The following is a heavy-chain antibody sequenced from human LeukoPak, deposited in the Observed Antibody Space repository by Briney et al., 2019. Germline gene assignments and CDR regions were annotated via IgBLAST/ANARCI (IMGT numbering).Heavy chain of an antibody. CDR3: AKDMRFGWAPDYFDY. CDR2: ISGSGGST. CDR1: GFTFSSYA. D-gene: IGHD3-9*01. Sequence: GGSLRLSCAASGFTFSSYAMSWVRQAPGKGLEWVSAISGSGGSTYYADSVKGRFTISRDNSKNTLYLQMNSLRAEDTAVYYWAKDMRFGWAPDYFDYWGQGTLVTVSS. J-gene: IGHJ4*02. V-gene: IGHV3-23*01.